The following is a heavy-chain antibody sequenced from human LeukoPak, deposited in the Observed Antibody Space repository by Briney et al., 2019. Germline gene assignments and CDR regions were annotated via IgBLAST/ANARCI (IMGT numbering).Heavy chain of an antibody. CDR2: INPNSGGT. CDR1: GYTFTSYA. Sequence: ASVKVSCKASGYTFTSYAMNWVRQAPGQGLEWMGWINPNSGGTNYAQKFQGRVTMTRDTSISTAYMELSRLRSDDTAVYYCARWAAAGKGVGWFDPWGQGTLVTVSS. D-gene: IGHD6-13*01. J-gene: IGHJ5*02. CDR3: ARWAAAGKGVGWFDP. V-gene: IGHV1-2*02.